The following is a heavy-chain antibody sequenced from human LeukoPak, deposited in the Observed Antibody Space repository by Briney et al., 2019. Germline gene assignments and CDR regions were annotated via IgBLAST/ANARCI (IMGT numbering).Heavy chain of an antibody. CDR1: GGSISSRGSY. CDR3: ARLYWSGGSCYLDS. J-gene: IGHJ4*02. V-gene: IGHV4-39*01. Sequence: SETLSLTCTVSGGSISSRGSYWGWIRQPPGKGLEWFGSIYYSGSTYYNPSLKSRVTISVDTSENQFSLKVTSVTAADTAVYYCARLYWSGGSCYLDSWGQGTLVTVSS. D-gene: IGHD2-15*01. CDR2: IYYSGST.